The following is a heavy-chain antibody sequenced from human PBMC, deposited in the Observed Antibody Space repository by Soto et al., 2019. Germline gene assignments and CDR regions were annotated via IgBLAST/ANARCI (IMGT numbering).Heavy chain of an antibody. Sequence: SETLSLSCTVSGGSINTFYWSWVRQPAGKGLEWIGRIFSSGSTSFNPSLESRVAMSVDTSKNHLSLNLSSVTAADMAVYYCAREGSYSAYNFAHGIQLWSFDFWGQGALVTVSS. CDR3: AREGSYSAYNFAHGIQLWSFDF. J-gene: IGHJ4*02. CDR1: GGSINTFY. D-gene: IGHD5-12*01. CDR2: IFSSGST. V-gene: IGHV4-4*07.